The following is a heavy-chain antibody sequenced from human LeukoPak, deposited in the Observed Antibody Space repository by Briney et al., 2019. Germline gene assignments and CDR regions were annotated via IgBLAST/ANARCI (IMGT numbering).Heavy chain of an antibody. Sequence: GGSLRLSCAASGFTFSTYAMRWVSQARGKGVEWGSSINDSGGSKLYAESVRGGVTISRDNSKNTLHVQMNSLRAEDTAVYYCAKGARSTWIDYWGQGTLVPVSS. CDR3: AKGARSTWIDY. D-gene: IGHD6-13*01. CDR1: GFTFSTYA. V-gene: IGHV3-23*01. J-gene: IGHJ4*02. CDR2: INDSGGSK.